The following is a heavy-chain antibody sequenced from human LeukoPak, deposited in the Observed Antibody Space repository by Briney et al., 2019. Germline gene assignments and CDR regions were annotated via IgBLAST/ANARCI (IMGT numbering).Heavy chain of an antibody. Sequence: GESLKISCQGSGYSFTSYWIGWVRQMPGKGLEWMGIIYPGDSDTKYSPSFQGQVTISADKSIRTAYLQWSSLKASDTAMYYCARRSTNYGANTLAPWYFDLWGRGTLVTVSS. J-gene: IGHJ2*01. CDR3: ARRSTNYGANTLAPWYFDL. CDR2: IYPGDSDT. D-gene: IGHD4-23*01. CDR1: GYSFTSYW. V-gene: IGHV5-51*01.